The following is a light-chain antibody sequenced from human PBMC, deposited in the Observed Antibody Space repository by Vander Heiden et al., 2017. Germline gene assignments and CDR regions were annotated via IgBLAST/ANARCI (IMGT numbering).Light chain of an antibody. J-gene: IGKJ4*01. V-gene: IGKV1-9*01. Sequence: QLTKAPSPLPASVGDRVTITCRASQGISNYLAWYQQKPGKAPNLLIYGASTLQTGVPSRFSGSGYGTDFTLTISSLQPEDFATYYCQQLDSYPRTFGGETKVEIK. CDR2: GAS. CDR3: QQLDSYPRT. CDR1: QGISNY.